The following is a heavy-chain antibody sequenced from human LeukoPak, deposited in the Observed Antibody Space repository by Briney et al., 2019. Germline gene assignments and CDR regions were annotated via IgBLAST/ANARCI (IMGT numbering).Heavy chain of an antibody. J-gene: IGHJ4*02. Sequence: ASVKVSCKASGYTFTSYDINWVRQATGQGLEWMGWMNPNSGNTGYAQKFQGRVTMTRNTSISTAYMELSSLRSGDTAVYYCARGYDILTGYSRVEFDYWGQGTLVTVSS. CDR3: ARGYDILTGYSRVEFDY. V-gene: IGHV1-8*01. D-gene: IGHD3-9*01. CDR2: MNPNSGNT. CDR1: GYTFTSYD.